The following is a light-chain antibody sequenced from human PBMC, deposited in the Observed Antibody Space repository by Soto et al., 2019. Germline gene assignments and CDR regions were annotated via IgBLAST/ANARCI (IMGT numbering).Light chain of an antibody. Sequence: DMEMTQSPSSLSASVGDRVTITCRASQSISNYLNWYQHKPGKVPKLLIYAASSLQSGVPTRFGGSGSGTDFTLIINSLQPEDFATYYCQQSYGTPLTFGGGTKIEIK. V-gene: IGKV1-39*01. CDR1: QSISNY. CDR2: AAS. CDR3: QQSYGTPLT. J-gene: IGKJ4*01.